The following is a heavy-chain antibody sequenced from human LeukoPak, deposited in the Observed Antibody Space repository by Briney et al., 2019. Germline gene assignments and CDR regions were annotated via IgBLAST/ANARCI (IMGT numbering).Heavy chain of an antibody. CDR1: GGSISPYY. CDR3: ARSTGSTMFIDY. Sequence: PSETLSLTCTVSGGSISPYYWSWIRHPPGKGLEWLGYIYYSGNTDYNPSLKSRVAISVDTSKNQFSLKLSSVTAADTAVYYCARSTGSTMFIDYWGQGTLVTVSS. CDR2: IYYSGNT. V-gene: IGHV4-59*01. J-gene: IGHJ4*02. D-gene: IGHD3-10*02.